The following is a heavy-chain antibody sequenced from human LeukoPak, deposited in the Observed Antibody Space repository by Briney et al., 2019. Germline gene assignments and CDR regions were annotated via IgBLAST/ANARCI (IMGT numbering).Heavy chain of an antibody. CDR3: ARDDRHGLYYYYYMDV. J-gene: IGHJ6*03. V-gene: IGHV3-11*01. Sequence: PGGSLRLSCAASGFTFSDYYMSWIRQAPGKGLEWVSYISSSGSTIYYADSVKGRFTISRDNAKNSLYLQMSSLRAEDTAAYYCARDDRHGLYYYYYMDVWGKGTTVTVSS. CDR1: GFTFSDYY. D-gene: IGHD4-17*01. CDR2: ISSSGSTI.